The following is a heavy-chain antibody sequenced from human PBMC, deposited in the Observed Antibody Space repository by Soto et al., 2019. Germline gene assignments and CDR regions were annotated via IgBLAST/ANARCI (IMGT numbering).Heavy chain of an antibody. J-gene: IGHJ6*02. D-gene: IGHD2-2*01. CDR1: GGTFSSYA. CDR2: IIPIFGTA. CDR3: VCHVPAAGYYYGMDV. V-gene: IGHV1-69*14. Sequence: QVQLVQSGAEVKKPGSSVKVSCKASGGTFSSYAISWVRQAPGQGLEWMGGIIPIFGTANYAQKFQGRVTSPEDKSTSAAEMEVSSLRSEETAVYYCVCHVPAAGYYYGMDVWGHGTTVSISS.